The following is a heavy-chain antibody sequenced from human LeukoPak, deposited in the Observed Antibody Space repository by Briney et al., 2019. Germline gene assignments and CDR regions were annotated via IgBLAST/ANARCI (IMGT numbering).Heavy chain of an antibody. Sequence: ASVKVSCKASGYTFTAYYMHWVRQAPGQGLEWMGWINPNSGVTNYAQKFQGRVTMTRDTSISTAYMELSRLRSDDTAVYYCAREGYSYVAGAFDIWGQGTMVTVSS. CDR1: GYTFTAYY. D-gene: IGHD5-18*01. J-gene: IGHJ3*02. CDR3: AREGYSYVAGAFDI. CDR2: INPNSGVT. V-gene: IGHV1-2*02.